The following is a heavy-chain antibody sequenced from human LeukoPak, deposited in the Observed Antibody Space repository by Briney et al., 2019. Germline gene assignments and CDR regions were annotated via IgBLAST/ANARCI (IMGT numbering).Heavy chain of an antibody. CDR3: ARDGIAAAGTVTRGGWFQP. CDR1: GGSISSSSHY. D-gene: IGHD6-13*01. V-gene: IGHV4-39*02. J-gene: IGHJ5*02. CDR2: IYYSGGT. Sequence: SETLSHTCTVSGGSISSSSHYWGWIRQPPGKGLEWIGSIYYSGGTYYNPSLKSRVTISVDTSKNQFSLKLSSVTATDTAVYYCARDGIAAAGTVTRGGWFQPGAQGTLVSVSS.